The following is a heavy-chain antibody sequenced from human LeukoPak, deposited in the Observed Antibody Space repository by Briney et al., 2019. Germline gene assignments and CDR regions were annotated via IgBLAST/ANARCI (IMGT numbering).Heavy chain of an antibody. J-gene: IGHJ4*02. D-gene: IGHD3-10*01. CDR2: INPNSGGT. CDR1: GYTFTGHY. CDR3: ARDYYGSGSYYNLLGGDY. Sequence: ASVKVSCKASGYTFTGHYMHWVRQAPGQGLEWMGWINPNSGGTNYAQKFQGRVTMTRDTSISTAYMELSRLRSDDTAVYYCARDYYGSGSYYNLLGGDYWGQGTLVTVSS. V-gene: IGHV1-2*02.